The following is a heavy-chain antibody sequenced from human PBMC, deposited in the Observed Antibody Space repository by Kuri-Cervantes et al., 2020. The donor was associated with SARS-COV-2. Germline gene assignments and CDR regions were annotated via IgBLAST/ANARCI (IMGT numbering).Heavy chain of an antibody. CDR3: ARGSSSHRPFDY. CDR1: GGSFSGYY. V-gene: IGHV4-34*01. Sequence: SQTLSLTCAVYGGSFSGYYWSWIRQPPGKGLEWIGEINHSGSTNYNPSLKSRVTISVDTSKNQFSLKLSSVIAADTAVYYCARGSSSHRPFDYWGQGTLVTVSS. CDR2: INHSGST. D-gene: IGHD6-6*01. J-gene: IGHJ4*02.